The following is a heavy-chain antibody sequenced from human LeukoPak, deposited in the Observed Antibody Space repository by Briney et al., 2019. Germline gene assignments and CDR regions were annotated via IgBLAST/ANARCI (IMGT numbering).Heavy chain of an antibody. CDR3: ARAPVTSCRGAFCYPFDL. V-gene: IGHV3-23*01. Sequence: PGGFLRISCAASGFTFCSYALNLVRPVSGKGLEWVSATSSSDDGTYHADSVRGRFTIYRDNFRNTLYLQMNRLRVEDAALYYCARAPVTSCRGAFCYPFDLWGQGVLVTVSS. CDR2: TSSSDDGT. J-gene: IGHJ4*02. D-gene: IGHD2-21*01. CDR1: GFTFCSYA.